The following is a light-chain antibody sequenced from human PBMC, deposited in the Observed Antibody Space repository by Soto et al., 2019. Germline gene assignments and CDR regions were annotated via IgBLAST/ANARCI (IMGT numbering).Light chain of an antibody. V-gene: IGKV3-15*01. CDR1: QSISNN. Sequence: EVVMTQSPDTLSLSPGESATLSCRARQSISNNLAWYQQKPGQAPRLLIYGASTRTTGIPARFSGSGSGTEFTLTISSLQSEDFAVYYCQQYNNWPYTFAQGTKLEI. CDR3: QQYNNWPYT. J-gene: IGKJ2*01. CDR2: GAS.